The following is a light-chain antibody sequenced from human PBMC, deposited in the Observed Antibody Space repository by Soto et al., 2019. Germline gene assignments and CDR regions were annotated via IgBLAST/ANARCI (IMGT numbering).Light chain of an antibody. V-gene: IGLV2-14*01. CDR2: EVR. CDR1: SSDVGSYNY. Sequence: QSALAQPASVSGSPGHSITISFTGTSSDVGSYNYVSWYQQHPGKAPKLMIYEVRDRPSGISSRFSGSKSGNTASLTISGLQTEDEADYYCSSYTSSSILFGTGTKVTVL. J-gene: IGLJ1*01. CDR3: SSYTSSSIL.